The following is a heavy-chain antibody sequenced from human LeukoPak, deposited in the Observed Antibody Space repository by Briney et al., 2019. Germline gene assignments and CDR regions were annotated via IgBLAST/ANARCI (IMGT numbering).Heavy chain of an antibody. CDR1: GGSISSGGYS. J-gene: IGHJ4*02. CDR3: ARHNPTYGDFDY. Sequence: SETLSLTCAVSGGSISSGGYSWSWIRQPPGTGLGWIGYIYHSGSTYYNPSLKSRVTISVDRSKNQFSLKLSSVTAADTAVYYCARHNPTYGDFDYWGQGTLVTVSS. CDR2: IYHSGST. D-gene: IGHD1-14*01. V-gene: IGHV4-30-2*01.